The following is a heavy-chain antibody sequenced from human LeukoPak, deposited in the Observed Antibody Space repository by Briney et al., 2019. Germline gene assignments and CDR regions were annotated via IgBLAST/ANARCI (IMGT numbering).Heavy chain of an antibody. J-gene: IGHJ5*02. CDR1: GFTVSSNF. V-gene: IGHV3-53*01. CDR2: IYSGGST. D-gene: IGHD3-10*01. CDR3: AIWFGELSGS. Sequence: GGSLRLSCAASGFTVSSNFMDWVRQAPGKGLEWVSVIYSGGSTYYADSVKGRFTISRDNSKNTLYLQMNSLRAEDTAVYYCAIWFGELSGSWGQGTLVTVSS.